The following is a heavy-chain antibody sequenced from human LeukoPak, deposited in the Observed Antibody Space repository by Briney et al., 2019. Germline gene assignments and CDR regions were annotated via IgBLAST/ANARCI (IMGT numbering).Heavy chain of an antibody. J-gene: IGHJ5*02. Sequence: ASVKVSCKASGYTFTSYGISWVRQAPGQGLEWMGWISAYNGNTNYAQKLQGRVTMTTDTSTSTAYMELRSLRSDDTAVYYCARVYYVSGSQEGGNWFDPWGQGTLVTVSS. CDR1: GYTFTSYG. D-gene: IGHD3-10*01. V-gene: IGHV1-18*01. CDR2: ISAYNGNT. CDR3: ARVYYVSGSQEGGNWFDP.